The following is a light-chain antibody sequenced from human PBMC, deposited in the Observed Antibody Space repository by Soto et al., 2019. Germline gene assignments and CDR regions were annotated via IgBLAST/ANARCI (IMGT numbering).Light chain of an antibody. CDR2: AAS. CDR3: QQNNSTPWT. CDR1: QSISSY. J-gene: IGKJ1*01. V-gene: IGKV1-39*01. Sequence: DIQMTQSPSTLSASVGDRATITCRASQSISSYLAWYQQKPGKAPRLLIYAASSLESGVPSRFSGSGSGTDFPPTISRLQHDDVATYYQQQNNSTPWTFGQGTKVDIK.